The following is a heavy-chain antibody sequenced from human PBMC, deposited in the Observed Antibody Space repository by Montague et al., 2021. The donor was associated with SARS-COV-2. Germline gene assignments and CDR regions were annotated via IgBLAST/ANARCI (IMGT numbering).Heavy chain of an antibody. CDR1: GGSITGYY. Sequence: SETLSLTCTVSGGSITGYYWSWPRRSPRKGLEWIAYIYDGGAGNYNPSLGSRVTISTDTSKDQLSLKVNSVTAADTAVYYCVRDHPYGGPRGSYDIWGQGTVGTVSS. CDR2: IYDGGAG. D-gene: IGHD4-23*01. J-gene: IGHJ3*02. V-gene: IGHV4-59*01. CDR3: VRDHPYGGPRGSYDI.